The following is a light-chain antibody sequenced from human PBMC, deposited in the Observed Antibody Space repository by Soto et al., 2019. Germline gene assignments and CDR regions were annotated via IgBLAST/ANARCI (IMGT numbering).Light chain of an antibody. CDR1: QGISSA. CDR2: DAS. Sequence: AIQLTQSPSSLSASVGDRVTITCRASQGISSALAWYQQKPGKAPKLLIYDASSLESGVPSRFSGSGSGTDFSLTIRSLQPEDFATYYCQQLNSDPITFGQGTRLEIK. J-gene: IGKJ5*01. V-gene: IGKV1-13*02. CDR3: QQLNSDPIT.